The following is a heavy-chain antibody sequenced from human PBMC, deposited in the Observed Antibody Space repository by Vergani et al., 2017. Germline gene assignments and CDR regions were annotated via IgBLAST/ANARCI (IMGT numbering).Heavy chain of an antibody. CDR3: ARDPRGYGGDPEDYYYGMDV. V-gene: IGHV1-69*04. CDR2: IIPVLGKT. J-gene: IGHJ6*02. D-gene: IGHD2-21*02. Sequence: QVQLVQSGAEVKKPGSSVKVSCKASGGTFSSYAISWVRQVPGQGLEWMGRIIPVLGKTQYAQDFQGRLTITADTSTSTAYMELTSLRSQDTAVYYCARDPRGYGGDPEDYYYGMDVWGQGTTVTVSS. CDR1: GGTFSSYA.